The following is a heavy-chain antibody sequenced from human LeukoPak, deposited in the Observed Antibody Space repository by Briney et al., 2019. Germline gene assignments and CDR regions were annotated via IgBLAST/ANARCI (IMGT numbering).Heavy chain of an antibody. CDR1: GVSISTYY. D-gene: IGHD1-26*01. Sequence: PSATLSLTYSVSGVSISTYYWIWIRHPPAKGLEWMGFFSYSGSTKYNPSLKSRVTMSVDTSKNQFSLKLNSVTAADTAVYYCARMYSGTSYYFDYWGQGTLVTVSS. CDR2: FSYSGST. V-gene: IGHV4-59*01. J-gene: IGHJ4*02. CDR3: ARMYSGTSYYFDY.